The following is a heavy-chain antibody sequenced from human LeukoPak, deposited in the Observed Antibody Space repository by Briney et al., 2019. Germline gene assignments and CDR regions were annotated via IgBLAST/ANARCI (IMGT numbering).Heavy chain of an antibody. J-gene: IGHJ4*02. V-gene: IGHV3-30-3*01. Sequence: GGSLRLSCAASGFTFSSYAMHWVRQAPGKGLEWVAVISYDGSNKYYADSVKGRFTISRDNSKNTLYLQMNSLRAEDTAVYYCARDQEGYYGSGSHFDYWGQGTLVTVSS. CDR1: GFTFSSYA. CDR2: ISYDGSNK. CDR3: ARDQEGYYGSGSHFDY. D-gene: IGHD3-10*01.